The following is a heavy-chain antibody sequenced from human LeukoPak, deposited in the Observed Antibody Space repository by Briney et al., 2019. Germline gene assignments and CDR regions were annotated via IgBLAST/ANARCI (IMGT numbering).Heavy chain of an antibody. Sequence: ASAKVSCKASGYTFTSYDINWVRQATGQGLEWMGWMNPNSGNTGYAQKFQGRVTMTRNTSISTAYMELSSLRSEDTAVYYCARYYDSSGYYYSDDAFAIWGQGTMVTVSS. V-gene: IGHV1-8*01. CDR1: GYTFTSYD. J-gene: IGHJ3*02. CDR3: ARYYDSSGYYYSDDAFAI. CDR2: MNPNSGNT. D-gene: IGHD3-22*01.